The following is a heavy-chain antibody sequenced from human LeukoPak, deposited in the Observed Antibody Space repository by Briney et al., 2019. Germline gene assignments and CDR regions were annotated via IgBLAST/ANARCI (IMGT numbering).Heavy chain of an antibody. CDR1: GFTFSSYL. CDR3: ARGDHILTGYYAFDY. V-gene: IGHV3-74*01. J-gene: IGHJ4*02. CDR2: INSDGSST. Sequence: RSLSLACAASGFTFSSYLMHWVRQAPGKGLVWVSRINSDGSSTRYADSVRGRCTISRDNDKNTLYLQMNSLRAEDTAVYYCARGDHILTGYYAFDYWGQGILVTVSS. D-gene: IGHD3-9*01.